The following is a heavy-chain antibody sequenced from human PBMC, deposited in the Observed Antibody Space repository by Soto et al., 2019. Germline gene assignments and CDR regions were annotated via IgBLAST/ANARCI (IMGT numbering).Heavy chain of an antibody. D-gene: IGHD3-10*01. Sequence: QVQLVQSGAEVKKPGASVKVSCKASGYTFTTYGISWVRQAPGQGLEWMGWISAYNGNTDYAQKFQDRLTMTTDPSTNTAYMALRSLRSDDKAVYYCVRDLDSGSLGYWGQGTLVTVSS. CDR3: VRDLDSGSLGY. CDR2: ISAYNGNT. J-gene: IGHJ4*02. CDR1: GYTFTTYG. V-gene: IGHV1-18*01.